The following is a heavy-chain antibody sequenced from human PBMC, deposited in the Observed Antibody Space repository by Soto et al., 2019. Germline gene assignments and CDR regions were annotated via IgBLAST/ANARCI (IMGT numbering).Heavy chain of an antibody. CDR3: ARGLPIAAQPFYYYYYGMDV. D-gene: IGHD6-6*01. Sequence: SSETLSLTCAVYGGSFSGYYWSWIRQPPGKGLEWIGEINHSGSTNYNPSLKSRVTISVDTSKNQFSLKLSSVTAADTAVYYCARGLPIAAQPFYYYYYGMDVWGQGTTVTVSS. CDR1: GGSFSGYY. V-gene: IGHV4-34*01. CDR2: INHSGST. J-gene: IGHJ6*02.